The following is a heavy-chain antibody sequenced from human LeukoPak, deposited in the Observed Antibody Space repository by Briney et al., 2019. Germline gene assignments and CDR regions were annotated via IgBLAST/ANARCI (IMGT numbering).Heavy chain of an antibody. J-gene: IGHJ4*02. Sequence: GGSLRLSCAASGFTFSSYWMSWVRQAPGKGLEWVANIKHDASEKYFMESLKGRFTISRDNAKNSLYLQMDSLRAEDTAVYYCARRFDYWGQGTLVTVSS. CDR1: GFTFSSYW. V-gene: IGHV3-7*01. CDR2: IKHDASEK. CDR3: ARRFDY.